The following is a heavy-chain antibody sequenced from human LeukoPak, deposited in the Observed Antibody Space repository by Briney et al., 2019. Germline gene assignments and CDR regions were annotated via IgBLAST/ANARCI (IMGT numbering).Heavy chain of an antibody. Sequence: PGGSLRLSCAASGFTFSTYWMGWVRQAPGKGLEWVANIKKDGSDKYYVDSVKGRFTISRDNVKNSLYLQMDSLRAEDTAVYYCARHGNYNFDYWGQGTLVTVSS. CDR1: GFTFSTYW. CDR3: ARHGNYNFDY. V-gene: IGHV3-7*01. CDR2: IKKDGSDK. D-gene: IGHD4-11*01. J-gene: IGHJ4*02.